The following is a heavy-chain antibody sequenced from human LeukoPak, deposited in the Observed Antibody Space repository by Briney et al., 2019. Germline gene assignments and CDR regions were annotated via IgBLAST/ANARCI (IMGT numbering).Heavy chain of an antibody. D-gene: IGHD1-26*01. J-gene: IGHJ2*01. Sequence: GGSLRLSCAAFGFTFSSYIMNWVRQAPGKGLEWVSSISSSGSYIYYADSVKGRFTISRDNAKNSLFLQMNSLRAEDTAVYYCATVRGAGWYFDLWGRGTLVTVSS. CDR3: ATVRGAGWYFDL. V-gene: IGHV3-21*01. CDR2: ISSSGSYI. CDR1: GFTFSSYI.